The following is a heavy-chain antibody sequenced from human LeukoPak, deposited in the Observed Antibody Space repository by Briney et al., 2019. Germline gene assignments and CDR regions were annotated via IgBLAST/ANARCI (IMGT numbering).Heavy chain of an antibody. J-gene: IGHJ4*02. Sequence: PSETLSLTCTVSGGSISSYYWSWIRQPPGKGLEWIGYIYYSGSTNYNPSLKSRVTISVDTSKNQLSLKLISVTAADTAVYYCARHWETSSWYVDYWGQGTLVTVSS. CDR3: ARHWETSSWYVDY. CDR2: IYYSGST. CDR1: GGSISSYY. V-gene: IGHV4-59*08. D-gene: IGHD6-13*01.